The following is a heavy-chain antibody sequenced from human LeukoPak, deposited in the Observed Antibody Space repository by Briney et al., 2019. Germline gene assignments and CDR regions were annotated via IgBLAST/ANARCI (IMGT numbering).Heavy chain of an antibody. V-gene: IGHV3-23*01. J-gene: IGHJ4*02. CDR3: AKDLGRYRNNYFDY. Sequence: GGSLRLSCAASGFTFNSYAMSWVRQAPGKGLEWVATISGSGGGTYYADPVKGRFTISRDDSKNTLYLQMNSLRAEDTAVYYCAKDLGRYRNNYFDYWGQGTLVTVSS. CDR2: ISGSGGGT. CDR1: GFTFNSYA. D-gene: IGHD1-26*01.